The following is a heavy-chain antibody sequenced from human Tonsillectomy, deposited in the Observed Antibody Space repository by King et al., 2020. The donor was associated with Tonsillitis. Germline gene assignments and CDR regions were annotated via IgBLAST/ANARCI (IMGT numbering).Heavy chain of an antibody. J-gene: IGHJ4*02. D-gene: IGHD4/OR15-4a*01. CDR2: ISNIGDIT. CDR1: GFTFSSYA. V-gene: IGHV3-23*04. Sequence: VQLVESGGGLVQPGESLRLSCAASGFTFSSYAMSWVRQAPGKGLELVSGISNIGDITYYTDSVKGRFTISRDISKNTLYLLMTSLRAEDTAVYYCAKRFGANSGAFDYWGQGTLVSGSS. CDR3: AKRFGANSGAFDY.